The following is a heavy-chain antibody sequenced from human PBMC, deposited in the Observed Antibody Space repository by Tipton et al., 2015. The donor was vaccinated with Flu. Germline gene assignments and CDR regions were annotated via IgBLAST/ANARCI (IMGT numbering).Heavy chain of an antibody. J-gene: IGHJ5*02. V-gene: IGHV4-59*01. CDR2: IYYSGST. D-gene: IGHD2-8*01. CDR3: ARGASRVLAARAGPFDP. CDR1: GGSISRYY. Sequence: GLVKPSETLSLTCTVSGGSISRYYWSWIRQPPGKGLEWIGYIYYSGSTNYNPSLKSRVTISVDTSKNQFSLKLSSVTAADTAVYYCARGASRVLAARAGPFDPWGQGTLVSVSS.